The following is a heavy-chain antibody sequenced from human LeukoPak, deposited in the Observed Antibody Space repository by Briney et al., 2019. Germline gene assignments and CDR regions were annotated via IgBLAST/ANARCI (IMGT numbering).Heavy chain of an antibody. CDR3: ARCYKVGSSWPNYYYYYYMDV. J-gene: IGHJ6*03. V-gene: IGHV3-7*01. CDR2: IKQDGSEK. Sequence: PGGSLRLSCAASGFTFSSYWMSWVRQAPGKGLEWVANIKQDGSEKYYVDSVKGRFTISRDNAKNSLYLQMNSLRAEDTAVYYCARCYKVGSSWPNYYYYYYMDVWGKGTTVTISS. D-gene: IGHD6-13*01. CDR1: GFTFSSYW.